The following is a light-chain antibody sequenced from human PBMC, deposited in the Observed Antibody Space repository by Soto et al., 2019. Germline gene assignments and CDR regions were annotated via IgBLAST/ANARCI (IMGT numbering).Light chain of an antibody. Sequence: ETVMTQSPATLSVSPGERAILSCRASQSIFNNFAWYQRKPGQAPRLLIYGAATRATGIPARFSGSVSGTEFTLTIDSLQSEDFAVYYCQQYNNWPGTFGQGTQVEIK. J-gene: IGKJ1*01. V-gene: IGKV3-15*01. CDR3: QQYNNWPGT. CDR2: GAA. CDR1: QSIFNN.